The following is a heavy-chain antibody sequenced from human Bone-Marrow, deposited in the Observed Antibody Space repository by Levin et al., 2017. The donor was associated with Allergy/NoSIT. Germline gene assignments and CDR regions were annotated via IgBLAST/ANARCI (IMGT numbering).Heavy chain of an antibody. Sequence: PGGSLRLSCKSSGYTFANYWIAWVRQIPGKGLEWMGIIYPGDSDTRYGPSFEGQVTISADKSSTTAYLQWTSLKASDTAIYYCAKRGPYGGSPGFDFWGPGTLVTVSS. D-gene: IGHD3-16*01. CDR2: IYPGDSDT. CDR3: AKRGPYGGSPGFDF. J-gene: IGHJ4*02. CDR1: GYTFANYW. V-gene: IGHV5-51*01.